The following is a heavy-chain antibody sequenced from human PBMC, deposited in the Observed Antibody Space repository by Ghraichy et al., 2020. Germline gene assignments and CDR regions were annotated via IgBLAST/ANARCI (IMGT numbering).Heavy chain of an antibody. J-gene: IGHJ4*02. CDR3: ARLVSMAGSFDY. V-gene: IGHV4-39*01. CDR2: IYYSGTT. Sequence: GGGVGGGRWCWGWSRRPPGRGLEWVASIYYSGTTSYNPSLKSRVTISVDTSKNQFSLKLRSVTAADTAVYYCARLVSMAGSFDYWGQGTLVTVSS. D-gene: IGHD2/OR15-2a*01. CDR1: GGGVGGGRWC.